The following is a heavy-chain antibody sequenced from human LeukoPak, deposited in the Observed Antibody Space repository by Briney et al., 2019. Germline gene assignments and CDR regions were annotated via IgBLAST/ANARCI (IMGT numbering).Heavy chain of an antibody. CDR3: AREDYGDYGSLIDY. J-gene: IGHJ4*02. CDR2: IYYSGST. D-gene: IGHD4-17*01. Sequence: PSETLSLTCTVSGDSISSGGYYWSWIRQHPGKGLEWIGYIYYSGSTYYNPSLKSRVTISVDTSKNQFSLKLSSVTAADTAVYYCAREDYGDYGSLIDYWGQGTLVTVSS. CDR1: GDSISSGGYY. V-gene: IGHV4-31*03.